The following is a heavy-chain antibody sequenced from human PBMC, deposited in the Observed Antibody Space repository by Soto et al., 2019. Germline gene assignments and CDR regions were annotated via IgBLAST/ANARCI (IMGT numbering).Heavy chain of an antibody. J-gene: IGHJ6*02. Sequence: SVKVSCKASGGTFSSYAISWVRQAPGQGLEWMGGIIPIFGTAKYAQKFQGRVTITADESTSTAYMELSSLRSEDTAVYYCAREDGDIVVVPAAFGMDVWGQGTTVTVSS. CDR3: AREDGDIVVVPAAFGMDV. D-gene: IGHD2-2*01. CDR1: GGTFSSYA. CDR2: IIPIFGTA. V-gene: IGHV1-69*13.